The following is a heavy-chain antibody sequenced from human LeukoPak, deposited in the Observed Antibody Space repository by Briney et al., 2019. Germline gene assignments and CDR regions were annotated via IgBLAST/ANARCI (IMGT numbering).Heavy chain of an antibody. CDR2: IYYSGST. V-gene: IGHV4-39*01. D-gene: IGHD5-18*01. Sequence: SETLSLTCTVSGGSISSSSYYWGWIRQPPGKGLEWIGSIYYSGSTYYNPSFKSRVTISVDTSKNQFSLKLSSVTAADTAVYYCAIPLDTAMVPFDYWGQGTLVTVSS. CDR3: AIPLDTAMVPFDY. CDR1: GGSISSSSYY. J-gene: IGHJ4*02.